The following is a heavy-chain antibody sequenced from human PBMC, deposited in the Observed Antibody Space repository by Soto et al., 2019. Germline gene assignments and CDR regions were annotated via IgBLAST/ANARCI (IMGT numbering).Heavy chain of an antibody. Sequence: SETLSLTCTVSGVSISSGGYYCSWIRQHTGKGLEWIGYIYYSGSTYYNPSLKSRVTISVDTSKNQFSLKLSSVTAADTAVYYCARDDSRGYPNFAYWGQGTLVTVSS. V-gene: IGHV4-31*03. CDR1: GVSISSGGYY. CDR2: IYYSGST. J-gene: IGHJ4*02. CDR3: ARDDSRGYPNFAY. D-gene: IGHD3-22*01.